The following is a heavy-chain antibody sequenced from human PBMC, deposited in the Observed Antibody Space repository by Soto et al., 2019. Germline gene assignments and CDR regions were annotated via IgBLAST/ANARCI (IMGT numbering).Heavy chain of an antibody. CDR1: GFTFSSYS. D-gene: IGHD6-13*01. CDR2: ISSSSSTI. Sequence: EVQLVESGGGLVQPGGSLRLSCAASGFTFSSYSMNWVRQAPGKGLEWVSYISSSSSTIYYAVSVKGRFTISRDNAKNSLYLQINSLRAEDTAVYYCARHPERIAEIGGFDPWGQGTLVTVSS. CDR3: ARHPERIAEIGGFDP. J-gene: IGHJ5*02. V-gene: IGHV3-48*01.